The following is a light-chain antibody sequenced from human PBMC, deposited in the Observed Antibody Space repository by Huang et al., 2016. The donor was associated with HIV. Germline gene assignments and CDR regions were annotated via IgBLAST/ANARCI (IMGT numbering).Light chain of an antibody. V-gene: IGKV4-1*01. J-gene: IGKJ1*01. CDR2: WAS. CDR1: QSLLYSSNNKNY. Sequence: DIVMTQSPDSLAVSLGERATINCKSSQSLLYSSNNKNYLAWYQQKPGQPPKLLIYWASTRESGVPDRFSGSGSETDFTLTISSLQAEDVAVNYCHQYYATGTFGQGTKVEI. CDR3: HQYYATGT.